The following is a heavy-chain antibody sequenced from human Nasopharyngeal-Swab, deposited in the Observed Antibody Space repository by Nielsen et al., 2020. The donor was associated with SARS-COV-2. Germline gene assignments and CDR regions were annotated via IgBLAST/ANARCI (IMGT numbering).Heavy chain of an antibody. J-gene: IGHJ5*02. CDR3: ARGGRNSYGYVDP. D-gene: IGHD5-18*01. V-gene: IGHV3-74*01. CDR1: GVIFSKYW. CDR2: VNEDGSRT. Sequence: GESLKISCVASGVIFSKYWMHWVRQAPGKGLVWVSRVNEDGSRTDYADSVRGRFTISRDNAKNTLYLQMNSLRAEDTAVYYCARGGRNSYGYVDPWGQGTLVTVSS.